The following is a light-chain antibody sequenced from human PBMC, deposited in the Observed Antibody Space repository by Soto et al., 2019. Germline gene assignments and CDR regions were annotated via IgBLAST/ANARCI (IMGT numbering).Light chain of an antibody. Sequence: QSALTQPASVSGSPGQSITISCTGTSSDVGSYNLVSWYQQPPGKAPKLMIYEGSKRPSGVSNRFSGTKSGNTASPTISVLQAEDEAYYYCCSYAGTSLYVFGTGTKLTVL. CDR2: EGS. CDR1: SSDVGSYNL. CDR3: CSYAGTSLYV. J-gene: IGLJ1*01. V-gene: IGLV2-23*01.